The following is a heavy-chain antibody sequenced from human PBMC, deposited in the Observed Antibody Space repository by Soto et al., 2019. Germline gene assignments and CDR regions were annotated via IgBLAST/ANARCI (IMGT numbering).Heavy chain of an antibody. CDR2: IYYSGST. V-gene: IGHV4-39*01. J-gene: IGHJ4*02. CDR1: GGSISSSSYY. Sequence: SETLSLTCTVSGGSISSSSYYWGWIRQPPGKGLEWIGSIYYSGSTYYNPSLKSRVTISVDTSKNQFSLKRSSVTAADTAVHYCARQLLGYCTNGVCSGFDYWGQGTLVTLSS. D-gene: IGHD2-8*01. CDR3: ARQLLGYCTNGVCSGFDY.